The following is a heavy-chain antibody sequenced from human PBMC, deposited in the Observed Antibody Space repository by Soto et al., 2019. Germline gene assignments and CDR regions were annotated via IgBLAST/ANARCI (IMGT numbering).Heavy chain of an antibody. CDR3: ARSGIEYGGGGYYFNYVDV. CDR1: GYTFTTSA. V-gene: IGHV1-3*01. Sequence: QVQPVQSGAEVKKPGASVKLSCKASGYTFTTSAMHWVRQAPGQRLEWMGWIDGGNGNTKYSQKFQGRATITRDTAASTASMELSNLRSEEMAVYYCARSGIEYGGGGYYFNYVDVWVKGATGAVCS. J-gene: IGHJ6*03. CDR2: IDGGNGNT. D-gene: IGHD4-17*01.